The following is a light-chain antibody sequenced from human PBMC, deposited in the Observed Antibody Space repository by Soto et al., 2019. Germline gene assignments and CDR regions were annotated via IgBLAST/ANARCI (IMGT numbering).Light chain of an antibody. J-gene: IGKJ2*01. V-gene: IGKV1-33*01. CDR1: QDISNY. CDR3: QHYDNLPLT. CDR2: DAS. Sequence: DIQMTQSPSSLSASVGDRVTITCQASQDISNYLNWYQQKPGKAPKLLIYDASNLETGVPSRFSGSGSGTDFTCTISSLQPEDSATYYCQHYDNLPLTFGQGTKLEIK.